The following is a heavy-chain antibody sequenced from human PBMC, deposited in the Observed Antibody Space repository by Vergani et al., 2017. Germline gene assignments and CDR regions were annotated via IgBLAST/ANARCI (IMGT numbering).Heavy chain of an antibody. D-gene: IGHD4-11*01. CDR3: AKDRAVTPYYFDY. J-gene: IGHJ4*02. CDR1: GFTFSSYA. CDR2: ISGSGGST. V-gene: IGHV3-23*01. Sequence: EVQLLESGGGLVQPGGSLRLSCAASGFTFSSYAMSWVRQAPGKGLEWVSAISGSGGSTYYADSVKGRFTISRDNSKNTLYLQMNSLRAENTAVYYCAKDRAVTPYYFDYWGQGTLVTVSS.